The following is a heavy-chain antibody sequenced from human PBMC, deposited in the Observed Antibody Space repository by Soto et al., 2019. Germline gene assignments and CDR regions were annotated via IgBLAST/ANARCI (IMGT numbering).Heavy chain of an antibody. Sequence: QVQLVQSGAEVKKPGSSVKVSCKASGGTFSSYAISWVRQAPGQGLEWMGGLIPLFGTANYAQKFQGRVTITADKSSSTAYKELSSLRSEDTAVYYCARAPYDRSGYDYSLGDHWGQGTLVTVSS. V-gene: IGHV1-69*06. CDR3: ARAPYDRSGYDYSLGDH. J-gene: IGHJ4*02. D-gene: IGHD3-22*01. CDR2: LIPLFGTA. CDR1: GGTFSSYA.